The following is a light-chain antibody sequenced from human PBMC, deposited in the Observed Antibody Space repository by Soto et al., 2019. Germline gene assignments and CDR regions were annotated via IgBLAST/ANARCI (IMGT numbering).Light chain of an antibody. V-gene: IGKV1-6*01. Sequence: AIQMTQSPSSLSASIGDRVTITCRASQAIRNDLGWYQQKPGKAPKLLIYGASILQSGVPSRFSGSGSGTDFTLTISSLQPEDFATYYCLQDHNYPRTFGQGTKVEI. CDR3: LQDHNYPRT. CDR1: QAIRND. CDR2: GAS. J-gene: IGKJ1*01.